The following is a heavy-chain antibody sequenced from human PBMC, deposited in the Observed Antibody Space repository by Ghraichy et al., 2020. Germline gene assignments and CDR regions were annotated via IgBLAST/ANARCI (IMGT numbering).Heavy chain of an antibody. CDR3: ARLLDYYDSSGYLLY. CDR2: IKQDGSEK. D-gene: IGHD3-22*01. CDR1: GFTFSSYW. J-gene: IGHJ4*02. Sequence: GESLNISCAASGFTFSSYWMSWVRQAPGKGLEWVANIKQDGSEKYYVDSVKGRFTISRDNAKNSLYLQMNSLRAEDTAVYYCARLLDYYDSSGYLLYWGQGTLVTVSS. V-gene: IGHV3-7*01.